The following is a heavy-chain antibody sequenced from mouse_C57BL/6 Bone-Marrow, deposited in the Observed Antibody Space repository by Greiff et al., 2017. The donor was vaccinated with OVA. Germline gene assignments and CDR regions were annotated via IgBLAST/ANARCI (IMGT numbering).Heavy chain of an antibody. CDR1: GYTFTSYW. V-gene: IGHV1-69*01. D-gene: IGHD3-2*02. J-gene: IGHJ2*01. CDR2: IDPSDSYT. Sequence: QVQLQQSGAELVMPGASVKLSCKASGYTFTSYWMHLVKQRPGQGLEWIGEIDPSDSYTNYNQKFKGKSTLTVDKSSSTAYMQLSSLTSEDSAVYYCARETAQAGVFDYWGQGTTLTVSS. CDR3: ARETAQAGVFDY.